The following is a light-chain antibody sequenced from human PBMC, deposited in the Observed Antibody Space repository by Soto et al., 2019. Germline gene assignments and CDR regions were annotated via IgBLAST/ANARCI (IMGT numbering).Light chain of an antibody. Sequence: QSVLTQPPSASGSPGQSVTISCTGTSSDIGGYNYVSWYRQHPGKAPKLMIFEVSKRPSGVPDRFSGSKFGNTASLTVSGHQTEDEADYYGTAFAGRNKFLFGGGTKVTVL. J-gene: IGLJ3*02. CDR1: SSDIGGYNY. CDR2: EVS. CDR3: TAFAGRNKFL. V-gene: IGLV2-8*01.